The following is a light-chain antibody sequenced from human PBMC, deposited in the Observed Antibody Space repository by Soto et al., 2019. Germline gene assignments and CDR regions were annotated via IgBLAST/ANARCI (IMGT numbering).Light chain of an antibody. V-gene: IGLV1-44*01. J-gene: IGLJ2*01. CDR1: SSNIGSNT. CDR2: SNN. Sequence: QSVLTQPPSASGTPGQRVTISCSGSSSNIGSNTVNWYQQLPGTAPQLLIYSNNQLPSGVPDRFSGSKSCTSASLAISGLQSEDEDDYYCAAWDDSLNGVVFGGGTKLTVL. CDR3: AAWDDSLNGVV.